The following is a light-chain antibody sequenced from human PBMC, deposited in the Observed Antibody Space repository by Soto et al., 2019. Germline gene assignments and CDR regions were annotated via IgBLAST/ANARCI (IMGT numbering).Light chain of an antibody. CDR1: QDISNY. Sequence: DIQMTQSPSSLSASVGDRVTITCQASQDISNYLNWYQQKPGKAPTLLIYDASNLETGVPSRFNGSGSGTDFTFTISSLQPEDSATYYCQQYDNLPLTLGGGTKVEIK. J-gene: IGKJ4*01. CDR2: DAS. CDR3: QQYDNLPLT. V-gene: IGKV1-33*01.